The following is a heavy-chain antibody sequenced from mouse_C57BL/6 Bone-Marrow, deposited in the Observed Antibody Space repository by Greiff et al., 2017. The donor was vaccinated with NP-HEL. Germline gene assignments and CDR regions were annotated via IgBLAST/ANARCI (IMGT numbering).Heavy chain of an antibody. J-gene: IGHJ1*03. Sequence: QVQLQQSGPELVKPGASVKISCKASGYAFSSSWMNWVKQRPGKGLEWIGRIYPGDGDTNYNGKFKGKATLTADKSSSTAYMQLSSLTSEDSAVYFCARLGRTWYFDVWGTGTTVTVSS. CDR2: IYPGDGDT. D-gene: IGHD4-1*01. CDR3: ARLGRTWYFDV. CDR1: GYAFSSSW. V-gene: IGHV1-82*01.